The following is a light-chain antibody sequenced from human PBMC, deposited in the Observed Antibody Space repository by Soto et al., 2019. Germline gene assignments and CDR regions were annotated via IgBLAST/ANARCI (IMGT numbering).Light chain of an antibody. CDR3: QVWDTDRDQVV. V-gene: IGLV3-21*02. J-gene: IGLJ2*01. CDR1: NIGTKG. CDR2: DDN. Sequence: SYVLTQPPSVSVAPAQTARIPCGGNNIGTKGVYWYQHKPGQAPVLVVCDDNGRPSGISERFSASNSGNTATLTISRVEAGDEADYSCQVWDTDRDQVVFGGGTKLTVL.